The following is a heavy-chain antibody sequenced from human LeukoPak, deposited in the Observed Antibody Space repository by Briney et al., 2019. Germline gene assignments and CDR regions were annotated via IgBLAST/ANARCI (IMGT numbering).Heavy chain of an antibody. CDR1: GYTFTNYA. V-gene: IGHV7-4-1*02. CDR3: ASIGSLFDY. CDR2: INTNTGNP. Sequence: ASVKVSCKASGYTFTNYAMNWVRQAPGQGLEFMGWINTNTGNPTYAQDFTRRFVFSLDTSVNTAYLQISSLKAEDTAVYYCASIGSLFDYWGQGTLVTVSS. J-gene: IGHJ4*02. D-gene: IGHD1-26*01.